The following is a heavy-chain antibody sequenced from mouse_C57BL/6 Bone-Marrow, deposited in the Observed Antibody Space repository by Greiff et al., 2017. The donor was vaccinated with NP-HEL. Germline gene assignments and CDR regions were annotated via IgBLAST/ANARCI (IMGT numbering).Heavy chain of an antibody. D-gene: IGHD1-1*01. CDR2: INRDGGST. V-gene: IGHV5-2*01. CDR1: EYEFPSHD. J-gene: IGHJ1*03. Sequence: EVMLVESGGGLVQPGESLKLSCESNEYEFPSHDMSWVRKTPEKRLELVAAINRDGGSTYYPDTMERRFILSRANTKKTLYLQMSRMRSEDTALDYCARVITTVVATEDWYFDVWGTGTTVTVSS. CDR3: ARVITTVVATEDWYFDV.